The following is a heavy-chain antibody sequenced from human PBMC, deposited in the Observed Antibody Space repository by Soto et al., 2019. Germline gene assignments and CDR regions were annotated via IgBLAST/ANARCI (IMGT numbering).Heavy chain of an antibody. J-gene: IGHJ4*02. Sequence: QVQLVQSGAEVRKPGASVKVSCKASGYTFTSYGLTWVRQAPGQGLEWMGWISAHNGNTNYAQKLQGRVTMTTDTYPSTAYMELRSLRPDETAVYYCASSREGGSGRYFDYWGQGTLVTVSS. D-gene: IGHD1-26*01. CDR1: GYTFTSYG. V-gene: IGHV1-18*01. CDR3: ASSREGGSGRYFDY. CDR2: ISAHNGNT.